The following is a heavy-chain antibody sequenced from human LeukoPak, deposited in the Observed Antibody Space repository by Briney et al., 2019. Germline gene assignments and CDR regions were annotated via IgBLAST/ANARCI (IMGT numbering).Heavy chain of an antibody. Sequence: SETLSLTCAVPGGSISSNFYWGWIRPSPGKGLEWIATMYPTLYHGGSTFYSPSLKSRVAMSLDKSQNQFSLKLSSVTATDTAVYYCAISIGYSYGDDAFDVWGPGTGVTVSS. CDR3: AISIGYSYGDDAFDV. J-gene: IGHJ3*01. D-gene: IGHD5-18*01. CDR2: MYPTLYHGGST. CDR1: GGSISSNFY. V-gene: IGHV4-38-2*01.